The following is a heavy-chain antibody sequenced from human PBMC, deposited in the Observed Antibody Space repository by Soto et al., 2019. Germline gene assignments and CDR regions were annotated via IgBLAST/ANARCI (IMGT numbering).Heavy chain of an antibody. CDR2: MNPNSANT. D-gene: IGHD6-13*01. J-gene: IGHJ3*02. CDR3: ASRSSRYADAFDI. Sequence: ASVKVSCKASGDTFSSYDINWVRQATGQGLEWMGWMNPNSANTGYAQKFQGRVTMTRNTSITTAYMELSSLRSEDTAVYYCASRSSRYADAFDIWGQGTMVTVSS. V-gene: IGHV1-8*01. CDR1: GDTFSSYD.